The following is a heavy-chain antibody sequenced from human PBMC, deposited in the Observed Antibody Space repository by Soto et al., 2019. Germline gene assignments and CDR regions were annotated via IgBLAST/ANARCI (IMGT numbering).Heavy chain of an antibody. D-gene: IGHD6-6*01. CDR1: GFTLSGYA. CDR3: ARRARPDFYYMDV. J-gene: IGHJ6*03. Sequence: EVQLAESGGGLAQPGGSLRLSCAASGFTLSGYAMDWVRQAPGKGLEYVSGISSNGVGTYYAKSVQGRFTISSDNSKNTVDLQMGSLRPEDMAVYYCARRARPDFYYMDVWGKGTTVTVSS. V-gene: IGHV3-64*01. CDR2: ISSNGVGT.